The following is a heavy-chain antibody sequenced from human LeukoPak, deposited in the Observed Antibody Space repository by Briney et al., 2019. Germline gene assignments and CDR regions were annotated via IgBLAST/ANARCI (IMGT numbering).Heavy chain of an antibody. CDR1: GFTFSGSA. CDR2: IRSKANSYAT. CDR3: ATRGGDSEVDY. J-gene: IGHJ4*02. V-gene: IGHV3-73*01. Sequence: SGGSLRLSCAASGFTFSGSAMHWVRQASGKGLEWVGRIRSKANSYATAYAASVKGRFTISRDDSKNTAYLQMNSLRAEDTAVYYCATRGGDSEVDYWGQGTLVTVSS. D-gene: IGHD4-17*01.